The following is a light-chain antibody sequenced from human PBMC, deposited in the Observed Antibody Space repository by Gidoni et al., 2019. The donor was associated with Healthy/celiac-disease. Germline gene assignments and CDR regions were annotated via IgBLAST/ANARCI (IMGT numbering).Light chain of an antibody. CDR3: QQRSNWPLIT. Sequence: ELVLTQSPATLSLSPGERATLSCRASQSVSSYLAWYQQKPGQAPRLLIYDASNRATGIPARFSGSGSGTDFTTTISSLEPEDFAVYYCQQRSNWPLITFGQGTRLEIK. V-gene: IGKV3-11*01. CDR2: DAS. CDR1: QSVSSY. J-gene: IGKJ5*01.